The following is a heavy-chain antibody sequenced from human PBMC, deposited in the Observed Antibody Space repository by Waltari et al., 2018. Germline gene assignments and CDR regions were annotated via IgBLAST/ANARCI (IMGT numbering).Heavy chain of an antibody. Sequence: QVQLVQSGAEVKKPGASVKVSCKASGYTFTGYYIHWVRQAPGQGLEWMGWLDPTSGGTHFSQKFQDRVTMTRDTSIRTAYMELSRLKSDDTAVYYCARPRRYCTGGTCYSNWLDPWGQGTLVTVSS. D-gene: IGHD2-15*01. CDR1: GYTFTGYY. CDR2: LDPTSGGT. CDR3: ARPRRYCTGGTCYSNWLDP. V-gene: IGHV1-2*02. J-gene: IGHJ5*02.